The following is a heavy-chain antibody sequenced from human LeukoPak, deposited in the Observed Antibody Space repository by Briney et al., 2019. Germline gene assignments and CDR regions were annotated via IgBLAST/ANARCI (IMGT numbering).Heavy chain of an antibody. CDR1: GFTFSNAW. CDR2: IKSKTDGGTT. CDR3: TTDLLPGIGGTGDAFDI. V-gene: IGHV3-15*01. D-gene: IGHD1-26*01. Sequence: GGSLRLSCAASGFTFSNAWMSWVRQAPGKGLEWVGRIKSKTDGGTTDYAAPVKGRFTISRDDSKNTLYLQMNSLKTEDTAVYYCTTDLLPGIGGTGDAFDIWGQGTMVTVSS. J-gene: IGHJ3*02.